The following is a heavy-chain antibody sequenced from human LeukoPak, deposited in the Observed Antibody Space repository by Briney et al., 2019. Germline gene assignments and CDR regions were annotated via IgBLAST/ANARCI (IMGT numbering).Heavy chain of an antibody. CDR1: GFTFSDYY. J-gene: IGHJ3*02. CDR3: AREPSGVDTAMVYDAFDI. Sequence: PGGSLRLSCAASGFTFSDYYMSWIRQAPGKGLEWVSHITSSGTSKYYAESVKGRFTISRDNAKNSLYLQMNSLRAEDTAVYYCAREPSGVDTAMVYDAFDIWGQGTMVTVSS. D-gene: IGHD5-18*01. CDR2: ITSSGTSK. V-gene: IGHV3-11*01.